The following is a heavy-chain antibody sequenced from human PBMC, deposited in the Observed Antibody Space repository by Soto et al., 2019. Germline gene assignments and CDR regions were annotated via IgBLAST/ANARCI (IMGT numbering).Heavy chain of an antibody. V-gene: IGHV2-5*02. Sequence: QITLRESGPPVVKPTQTLTLTCTFSGFSLNTPGGGVGWIRQPPGKALEWVALIYWDDDKRYNPSLKRRLVITKDSSKNQVVLTMTNVDPVDTATYYCAHLVTADDSEYFDLWGQGTRVPVSP. CDR3: AHLVTADDSEYFDL. J-gene: IGHJ4*02. CDR1: GFSLNTPGGG. D-gene: IGHD3-3*01. CDR2: IYWDDDK.